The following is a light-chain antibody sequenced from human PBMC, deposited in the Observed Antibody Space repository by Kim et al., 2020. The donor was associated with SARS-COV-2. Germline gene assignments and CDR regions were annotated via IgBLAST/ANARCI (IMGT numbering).Light chain of an antibody. CDR1: KLGDKY. J-gene: IGLJ3*02. V-gene: IGLV3-1*01. CDR2: QDS. Sequence: VSPGQTAHITCSGDKLGDKYACWYQQKPGQSPVLVIYQDSKRPSGIPERFSGSISGNTATLTISGTQAMDEADYYCQAWDSSTAVFGGGTQLTVL. CDR3: QAWDSSTAV.